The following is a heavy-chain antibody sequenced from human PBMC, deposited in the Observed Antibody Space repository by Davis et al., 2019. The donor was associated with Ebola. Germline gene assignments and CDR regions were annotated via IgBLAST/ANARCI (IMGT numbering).Heavy chain of an antibody. CDR1: GGSISSSSYY. V-gene: IGHV4-39*01. CDR2: IYYSGST. CDR3: ARRLRFLEWLPTQWFDP. J-gene: IGHJ5*02. D-gene: IGHD3-3*01. Sequence: GSLRLSCTVSGGSISSSSYYWGWIRQPPGKGLEWIGSIYYSGSTYYNPSLKSRVTISVDTSKNQFSLKLSSVTAADTAVYYCARRLRFLEWLPTQWFDPWGQGTLVTVSS.